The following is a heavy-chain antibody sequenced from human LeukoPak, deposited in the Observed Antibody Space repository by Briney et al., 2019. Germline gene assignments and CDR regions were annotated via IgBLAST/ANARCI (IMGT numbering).Heavy chain of an antibody. CDR3: ARDSQWRAFDI. CDR1: GGTFSSYD. V-gene: IGHV3-48*03. D-gene: IGHD6-19*01. Sequence: SCKASGGTFSSYDMNWVRQAPGKGLEWVSHISESGTTIYYADSVKGRFTISRDNTKNSLYLQMNSLRAEDTAIYYCARDSQWRAFDIWGQGTMVTVSS. CDR2: ISESGTTI. J-gene: IGHJ3*02.